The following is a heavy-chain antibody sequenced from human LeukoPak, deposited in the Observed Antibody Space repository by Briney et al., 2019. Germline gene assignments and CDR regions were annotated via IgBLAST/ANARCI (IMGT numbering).Heavy chain of an antibody. J-gene: IGHJ3*02. CDR2: INHSGST. CDR1: GGSFSGYY. V-gene: IGHV4-34*01. D-gene: IGHD3-3*01. CDR3: ARLTYYDFWSGYPTGHDAFDI. Sequence: SETLSLTCAVYGGSFSGYYWSWIRQPPGKGLEWIGEINHSGSTNYNPSLRSRVTISVDTSKNQFSLKLSSVTAADTAVYYCARLTYYDFWSGYPTGHDAFDIWGQGTMVTVSS.